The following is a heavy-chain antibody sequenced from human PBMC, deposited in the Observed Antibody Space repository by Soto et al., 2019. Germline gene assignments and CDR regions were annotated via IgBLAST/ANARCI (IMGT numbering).Heavy chain of an antibody. CDR2: ISGSGGST. D-gene: IGHD6-6*01. CDR1: GFTFSSYA. V-gene: IGHV3-23*01. CDR3: AKGGLVAARNYYYYGMDV. J-gene: IGHJ6*02. Sequence: EVPLLESGGGLVQPGGSLRLSCAASGFTFSSYAMSWVRQAPGKGLEWVSAISGSGGSTYYADSVKGRFTISRDNSKNTLYLQMNSLRAEDTAVYYCAKGGLVAARNYYYYGMDVWGQGTTVTVSS.